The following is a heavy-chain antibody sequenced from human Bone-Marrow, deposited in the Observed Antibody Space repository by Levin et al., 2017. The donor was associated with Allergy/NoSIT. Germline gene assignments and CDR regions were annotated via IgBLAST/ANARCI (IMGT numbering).Heavy chain of an antibody. J-gene: IGHJ4*02. CDR2: ISDGGGST. Sequence: PGGSLRLSCAASGFTFSSYAMSWVRQAPGKGLEWVSGISDGGGSTYYADSVKGRFSISRDNSKNTLYLQMNSLRAEDTAAYYCAKAFSGWPPGDYWGQGTLVTVSS. D-gene: IGHD6-19*01. V-gene: IGHV3-23*01. CDR1: GFTFSSYA. CDR3: AKAFSGWPPGDY.